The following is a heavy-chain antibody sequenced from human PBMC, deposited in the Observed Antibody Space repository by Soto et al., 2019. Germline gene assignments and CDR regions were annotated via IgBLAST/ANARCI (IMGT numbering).Heavy chain of an antibody. Sequence: VESLTISCEASGYMFPIYDISWVLQMPGKGLEWVGKIDPTDSRTMYRPSSRARITISVDKSINTAYLEWGRLKASDTAMYYCARHESNGDFDFWGKGTQVTVS. CDR1: GYMFPIYD. CDR2: IDPTDSRT. CDR3: ARHESNGDFDF. V-gene: IGHV5-10-1*01. D-gene: IGHD2-8*01. J-gene: IGHJ4*02.